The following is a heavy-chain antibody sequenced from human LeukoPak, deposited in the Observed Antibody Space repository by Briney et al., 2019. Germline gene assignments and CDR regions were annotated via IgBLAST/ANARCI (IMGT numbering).Heavy chain of an antibody. D-gene: IGHD3-10*01. CDR1: GFTFSSYA. J-gene: IGHJ6*02. CDR3: AKDPSGSRPYYYYGMDV. Sequence: PGGSLRLSCAASGFTFSSYAMSWVRQAPGKGLEWVSAISGSGGSTYYADSVKGRFTISRDNSKNTLYLQMNSLRAEDTAVYYCAKDPSGSRPYYYYGMDVWGQGTTVTVSS. V-gene: IGHV3-23*01. CDR2: ISGSGGST.